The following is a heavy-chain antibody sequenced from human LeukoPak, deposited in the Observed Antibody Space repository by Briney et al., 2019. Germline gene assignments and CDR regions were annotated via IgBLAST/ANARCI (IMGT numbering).Heavy chain of an antibody. CDR2: INWSGGST. Sequence: GGSLRLSCAASGFTFDDYGMSWVRQAPGKGLEWVSGINWSGGSTGYADSVKGRFTISRDNAKNSLFLQMNSLRVEDTSVYYCVSGMIEFDYWGQGTRVTVSS. CDR3: VSGMIEFDY. CDR1: GFTFDDYG. V-gene: IGHV3-20*04. D-gene: IGHD3-22*01. J-gene: IGHJ4*02.